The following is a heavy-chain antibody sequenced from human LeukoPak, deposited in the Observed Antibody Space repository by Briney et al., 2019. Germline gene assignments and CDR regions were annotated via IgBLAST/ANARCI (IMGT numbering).Heavy chain of an antibody. CDR2: ISRSSSYI. D-gene: IGHD3-22*01. CDR1: GFTFSDYS. CDR3: AKAYYYDSNAYYSGRLLYFQH. V-gene: IGHV3-21*04. Sequence: GGSLRLSCAASGFTFSDYSMNWVRQAPGKGLEWVSSISRSSSYIYYADSVKGRFTISRDNAKNTLYLQMNSLRAEDTAVYYCAKAYYYDSNAYYSGRLLYFQHWGQGTLVTVSS. J-gene: IGHJ1*01.